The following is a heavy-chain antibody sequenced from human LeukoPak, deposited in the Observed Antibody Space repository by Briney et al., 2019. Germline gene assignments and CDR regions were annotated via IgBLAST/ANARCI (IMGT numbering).Heavy chain of an antibody. CDR3: ARVYYGSGSYYNPAGFDP. CDR2: INHSGST. D-gene: IGHD3-10*01. Sequence: PSETLSLTCAVYGGSFSGYYWSWIRQPPGKGLEWIGEINHSGSTNYNPSLKSRVTISVDTSKNQFSLKLSSVTAADTAVYYCARVYYGSGSYYNPAGFDPWGQGTLVTVSS. CDR1: GGSFSGYY. V-gene: IGHV4-34*01. J-gene: IGHJ5*02.